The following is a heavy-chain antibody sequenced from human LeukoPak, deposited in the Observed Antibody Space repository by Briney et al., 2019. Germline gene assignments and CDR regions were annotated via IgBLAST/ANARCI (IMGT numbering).Heavy chain of an antibody. CDR1: GGSISSSNW. Sequence: NPSGTLSLTCAVSGGSISSSNWWSWVRQPPGKGLEWIGEIYHSGSTNYNPSLKSRVTISVDKSKNQFSLKLSSVTAADTAVYYCARVISIAVAGTEVGAFDIWGQGTMVTVSS. CDR3: ARVISIAVAGTEVGAFDI. J-gene: IGHJ3*02. D-gene: IGHD6-19*01. CDR2: IYHSGST. V-gene: IGHV4-4*02.